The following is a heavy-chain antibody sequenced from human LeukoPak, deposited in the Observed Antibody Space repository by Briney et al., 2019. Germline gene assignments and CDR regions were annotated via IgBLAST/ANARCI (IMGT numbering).Heavy chain of an antibody. J-gene: IGHJ4*02. CDR1: GFTFDDYA. CDR3: AKDGNYDTGVDYLDY. Sequence: GGSLRLSCAASGFTFDDYAMHWVRQAPGKGLEWVSLISGDGGSTYYADSVKGRFTISRDNSKNSLYLQMNSLRTEDTALYYCAKDGNYDTGVDYLDYWGQGTLVTVSS. CDR2: ISGDGGST. V-gene: IGHV3-43*02. D-gene: IGHD3-22*01.